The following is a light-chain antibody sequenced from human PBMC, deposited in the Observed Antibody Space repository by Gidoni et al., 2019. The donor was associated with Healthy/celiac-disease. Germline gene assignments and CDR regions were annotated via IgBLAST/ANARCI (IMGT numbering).Light chain of an antibody. J-gene: IGKJ3*01. V-gene: IGKV3-20*01. CDR2: GAS. Sequence: VLTQSPGTLSLSPGERATLSCRASQSVSSSYLAWYQQKPGQAPRLLIYGASSRATGIPDRFSGSGSGTDFTLTISRLEPEDFAVYYCQQYGSSPLTFGPGTKVDIK. CDR1: QSVSSSY. CDR3: QQYGSSPLT.